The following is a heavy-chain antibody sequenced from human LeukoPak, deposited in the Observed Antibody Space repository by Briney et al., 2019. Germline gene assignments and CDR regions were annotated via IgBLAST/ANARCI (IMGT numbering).Heavy chain of an antibody. J-gene: IGHJ4*02. CDR2: INHSGDT. Sequence: SSETLSLTCAVNGGSFSNYYWSWIRQPPGMGLEWIGEINHSGDTNYKPSLESRVTISVDTSKNQFSLRLSSVTAADTAVYYCARDDSSGWYQGGPFDYWGQGTLVTVSS. CDR1: GGSFSNYY. D-gene: IGHD6-19*01. CDR3: ARDDSSGWYQGGPFDY. V-gene: IGHV4-34*01.